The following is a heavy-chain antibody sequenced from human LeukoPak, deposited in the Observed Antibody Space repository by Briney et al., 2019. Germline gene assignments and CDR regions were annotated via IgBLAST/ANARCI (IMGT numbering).Heavy chain of an antibody. D-gene: IGHD4-17*01. V-gene: IGHV1-18*01. CDR3: ARGGGPHYGDYARGMGYYYYYYMDV. Sequence: GASVKVSCKASGYTFSSYDISWVRQAPGQGLEWMGWISAYNGNTNYAQKLQGRVTMTTDTSTSTAYMELRSLRSDDTAVYYCARGGGPHYGDYARGMGYYYYYYMDVWGKGTTVTVSS. CDR2: ISAYNGNT. J-gene: IGHJ6*03. CDR1: GYTFSSYD.